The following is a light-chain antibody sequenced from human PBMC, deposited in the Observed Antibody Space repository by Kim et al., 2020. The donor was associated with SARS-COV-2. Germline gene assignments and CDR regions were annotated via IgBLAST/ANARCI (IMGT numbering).Light chain of an antibody. CDR3: QQRSNWPLT. V-gene: IGKV3-11*01. CDR1: QSVSSY. J-gene: IGKJ4*01. CDR2: DAS. Sequence: LSPGERATLACRASQSVSSYLAWYQQRPGQAPRLLIYDASNRATGIPARFSGSGSGTDFTLTISSLEPEDFAIYYCQQRSNWPLTFGGGTKVDIK.